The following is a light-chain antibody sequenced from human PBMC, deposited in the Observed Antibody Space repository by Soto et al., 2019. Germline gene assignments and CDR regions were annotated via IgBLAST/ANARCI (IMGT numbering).Light chain of an antibody. V-gene: IGKV3-20*01. Sequence: EIVLTQAPGTLSLSRGERATLSCTASQTVRSSHLAWYPQKPGQAPRPLIHGASSRATGIPDRFRGSGSGTDFTLTISRLEPEDFAVYYCQPYDRPPLTFGGGTKVDI. CDR3: QPYDRPPLT. CDR1: QTVRSSH. J-gene: IGKJ4*01. CDR2: GAS.